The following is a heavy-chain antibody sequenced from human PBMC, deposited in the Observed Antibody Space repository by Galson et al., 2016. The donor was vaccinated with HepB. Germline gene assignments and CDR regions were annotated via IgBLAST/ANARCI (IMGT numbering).Heavy chain of an antibody. D-gene: IGHD1-7*01. CDR2: ISSTSSYT. V-gene: IGHV3-11*06. Sequence: SLRLSCAASGFTFSDYYMTWIRQAPGKGLEWVSYISSTSSYTNYADSVKGRFTISRDNAKNSLYLQMNSLRVEDTAVYYCARDRTGTTLAYYMDVWGKGTTVTVSS. CDR3: ARDRTGTTLAYYMDV. J-gene: IGHJ6*03. CDR1: GFTFSDYY.